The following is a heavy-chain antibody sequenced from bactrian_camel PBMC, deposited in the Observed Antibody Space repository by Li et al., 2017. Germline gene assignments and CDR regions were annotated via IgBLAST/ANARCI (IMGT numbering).Heavy chain of an antibody. CDR3: ATGEGFDCSGAYCSLRY. D-gene: IGHD3*01. J-gene: IGHJ4*01. CDR1: GYTDCHYT. Sequence: QLVESGGGSVQAGGSLRLSCTASGYTDCHYTMSWFRQAPGKEREFVSRIDRDGSTTYADTVKGRFTISLDNSKNTVDLQMNGLKSEDTALYYCATGEGFDCSGAYCSLRYWGLGTQVTVS. V-gene: IGHV3S10*01. CDR2: IDRDGST.